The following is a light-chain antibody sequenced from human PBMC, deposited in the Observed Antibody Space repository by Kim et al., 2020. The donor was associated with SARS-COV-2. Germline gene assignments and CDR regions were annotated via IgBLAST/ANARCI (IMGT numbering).Light chain of an antibody. V-gene: IGLV2-11*01. J-gene: IGLJ3*02. CDR2: DVI. Sequence: QSALAQPRSVSGSPGQSVTISCTGTNSDVGGYDYVSWYQHHPGKGPTLIIYDVIERPSGVPDRFSGSKSGNTASLTIFGLQSEDEAEYYCCSFAGTNTFLFGGGTQLTVL. CDR3: CSFAGTNTFL. CDR1: NSDVGGYDY.